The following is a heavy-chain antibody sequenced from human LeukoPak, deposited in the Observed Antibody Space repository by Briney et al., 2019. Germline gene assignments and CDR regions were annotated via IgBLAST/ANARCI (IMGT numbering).Heavy chain of an antibody. D-gene: IGHD3-3*01. Sequence: SETLSLTCAVYGGSFSGYYWSWIRQPPGKGLEWIGEINHSGSTNYNPSLKSRVTISVDTSKNQFSLKLSSVTAADTAVYYCARGRVIFGVATPTAELYYFDYWGQGTLVTVSS. J-gene: IGHJ4*02. CDR2: INHSGST. CDR1: GGSFSGYY. V-gene: IGHV4-34*01. CDR3: ARGRVIFGVATPTAELYYFDY.